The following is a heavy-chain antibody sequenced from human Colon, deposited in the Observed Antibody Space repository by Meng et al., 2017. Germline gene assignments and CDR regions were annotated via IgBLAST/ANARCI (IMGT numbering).Heavy chain of an antibody. CDR1: GFSFRDYA. CDR3: ARDGGSGWSHDY. CDR2: IWYDASNK. V-gene: IGHV3-33*01. Sequence: QVQLVESGGGVVKPGRSLRLSCGASGFSFRDYAIHWVRQAPGKGLEWVSFIWYDASNKYYADSVKGRFTISKDNSKNMVYLQINSLTVEDTAVYYCARDGGSGWSHDYWGQGTLVTVSS. D-gene: IGHD6-19*01. J-gene: IGHJ4*02.